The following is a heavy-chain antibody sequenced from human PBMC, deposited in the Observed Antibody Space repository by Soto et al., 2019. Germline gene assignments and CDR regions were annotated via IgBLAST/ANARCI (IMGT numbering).Heavy chain of an antibody. CDR3: ARVPYYGSGSYYKYSYYYYMDV. Sequence: PGGSLRLSCAASGFTVSSNYMSWVRQAPGKGLEWVSVIYSGGSTYYADSVKGRFTISRDNSKNTLYLQMNSLRAEDTAVYYCARVPYYGSGSYYKYSYYYYMDVCGKGTTVTVSS. CDR2: IYSGGST. CDR1: GFTVSSNY. D-gene: IGHD3-10*01. V-gene: IGHV3-66*01. J-gene: IGHJ6*03.